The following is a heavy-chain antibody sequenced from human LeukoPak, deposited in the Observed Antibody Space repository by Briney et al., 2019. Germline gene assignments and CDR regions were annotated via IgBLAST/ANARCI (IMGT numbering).Heavy chain of an antibody. CDR3: AKDMVQRNAVSDPFDI. Sequence: GGSLRLSCLASGFTFSDFAMNWVRQAPGKGLEWVSHVGGGRANTYYADSVKGRFTISRDDSKSTLYLHLTSLRADDTAVYFCAKDMVQRNAVSDPFDIWGQGTIVTVSS. CDR2: VGGGRANT. D-gene: IGHD3-10*01. V-gene: IGHV3-23*01. CDR1: GFTFSDFA. J-gene: IGHJ3*02.